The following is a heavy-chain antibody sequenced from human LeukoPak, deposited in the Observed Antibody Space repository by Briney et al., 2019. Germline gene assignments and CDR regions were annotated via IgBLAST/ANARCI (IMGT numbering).Heavy chain of an antibody. CDR3: PRGGRALWFGELLGY. CDR2: INMNGSST. J-gene: IGHJ4*02. V-gene: IGHV3-74*01. D-gene: IGHD3-10*01. Sequence: GGSLRLSCAAYGLTFSNYGMNWVRQVPGKRREGVSRINMNGSSTSYADSVKGRFSISRDNATNTLYLQMNSLRAEDPAVYYCPRGGRALWFGELLGYWGQGSLVTVSS. CDR1: GLTFSNYG.